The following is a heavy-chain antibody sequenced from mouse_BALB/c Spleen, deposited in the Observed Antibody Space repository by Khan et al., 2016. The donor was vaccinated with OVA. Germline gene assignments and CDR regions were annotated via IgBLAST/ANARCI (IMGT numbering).Heavy chain of an antibody. D-gene: IGHD2-14*01. CDR2: INTYTGEP. Sequence: QIQLVQSGPELKKPGETVKISCKASGYAFTNNGMNWARQAPGKGLKWMGWINTYTGEPTYAADFKGRFAFSLETSASTAYLQINNLKNEDTATYCCARVGYSGTMDYWGQGTPVTVSS. CDR1: GYAFTNNG. CDR3: ARVGYSGTMDY. V-gene: IGHV9-3-1*01. J-gene: IGHJ4*01.